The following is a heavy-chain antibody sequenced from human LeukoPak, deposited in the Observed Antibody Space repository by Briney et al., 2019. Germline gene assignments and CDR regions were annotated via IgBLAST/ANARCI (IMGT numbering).Heavy chain of an antibody. CDR1: GFTFSSYW. CDR3: ARGRGLDY. CDR2: IKQDGNEK. V-gene: IGHV3-7*01. J-gene: IGHJ4*02. Sequence: PGGSLRLSCAASGFTFSSYWMSWVRQAPGKGQEWVANIKQDGNEKYYVDSVKGRFTISRDNAKNSLSLQRNSLRAEDTAVYYCARGRGLDYWGQGTLVTVSS.